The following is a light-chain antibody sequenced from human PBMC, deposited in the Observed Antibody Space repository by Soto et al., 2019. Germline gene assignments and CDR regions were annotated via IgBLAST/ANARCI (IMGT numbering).Light chain of an antibody. Sequence: QSVLTQPGSVSGSPGQSITISCTGTSSDVGGYNYVSWHQQLPGKAPKLMIYDVSDRPSGVSNRFSGSKSGNTASLTISGLQAEDEADYYCSSYTSSSLYVFGTGTKVTV. V-gene: IGLV2-14*01. CDR1: SSDVGGYNY. CDR2: DVS. CDR3: SSYTSSSLYV. J-gene: IGLJ1*01.